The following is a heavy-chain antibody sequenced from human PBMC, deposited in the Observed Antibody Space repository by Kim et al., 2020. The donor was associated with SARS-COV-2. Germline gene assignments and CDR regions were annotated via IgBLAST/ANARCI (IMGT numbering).Heavy chain of an antibody. Sequence: SETLSLTCAVYGGSFSGYYWSWIRQPPGKGLEWIGEINHSGSTNYNPSLKSRLTISVDTSKNQFSLKLNSVTAADTAVYYCASNQTYYYDSSGPADRSGYASDIWGQGTMVTVSS. J-gene: IGHJ3*02. V-gene: IGHV4-34*01. CDR1: GGSFSGYY. CDR2: INHSGST. CDR3: ASNQTYYYDSSGPADRSGYASDI. D-gene: IGHD3-22*01.